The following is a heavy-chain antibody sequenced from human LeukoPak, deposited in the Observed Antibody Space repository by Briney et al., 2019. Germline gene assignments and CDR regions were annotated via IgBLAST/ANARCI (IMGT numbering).Heavy chain of an antibody. Sequence: PGGSLRLSCAASGLTFRDCSMTWVRQAPGKGLEWVSSIRGGSDFIYHADSVKGRFTVSRDNAKNSLYLQMNSLRAEDTAVYYCARDHAGIVLPAAVGAHWGQGTLVTVSS. V-gene: IGHV3-21*01. CDR2: IRGGSDFI. D-gene: IGHD2-2*01. J-gene: IGHJ4*02. CDR1: GLTFRDCS. CDR3: ARDHAGIVLPAAVGAH.